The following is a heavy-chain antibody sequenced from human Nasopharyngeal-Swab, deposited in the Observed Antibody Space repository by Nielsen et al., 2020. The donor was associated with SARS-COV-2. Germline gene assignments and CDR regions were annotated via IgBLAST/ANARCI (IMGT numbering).Heavy chain of an antibody. V-gene: IGHV1-3*01. J-gene: IGHJ4*02. D-gene: IGHD3-22*01. CDR3: ARGGLLYYYDSSGYFFLDY. Sequence: ASVKVSCKASGYTFTSYYMHWVRQAPGQRLEWMGWINAGNGNTKYSQKFQGRVTITRDTSASTAYMELSSLRSEDTAVYYCARGGLLYYYDSSGYFFLDYWGQGTLVTVSS. CDR1: GYTFTSYY. CDR2: INAGNGNT.